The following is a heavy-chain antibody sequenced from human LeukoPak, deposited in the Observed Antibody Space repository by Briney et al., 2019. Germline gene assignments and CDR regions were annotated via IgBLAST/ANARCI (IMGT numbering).Heavy chain of an antibody. CDR3: ARDLVMVVAATRKKIYYYYGMDV. J-gene: IGHJ6*02. CDR1: GFTFSSYA. V-gene: IGHV3-30*04. Sequence: GGSPRLSCAASGFTFSSYAMHWVRQAPGKGLEWVAVISYDGSNKYYADSVKGRFTISRDNSKNTLYLQMNSLRAEDTAVYYCARDLVMVVAATRKKIYYYYGMDVWGQGTTVTVSS. D-gene: IGHD2-15*01. CDR2: ISYDGSNK.